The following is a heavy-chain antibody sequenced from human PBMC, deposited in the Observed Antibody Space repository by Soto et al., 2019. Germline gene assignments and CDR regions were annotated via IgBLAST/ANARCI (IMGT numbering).Heavy chain of an antibody. Sequence: QVQLQQSGAGLLKPSETLSLTCAVYGGSFSGYYWSWIRQPPGPGLVWIGEINHSGSTNYNPSLKGGVTISVDSSKTQFSLKLTSVTAADTAVYYCARDKIGGGFDYWGQGTLVTVSS. D-gene: IGHD2-15*01. J-gene: IGHJ4*02. CDR3: ARDKIGGGFDY. V-gene: IGHV4-34*01. CDR1: GGSFSGYY. CDR2: INHSGST.